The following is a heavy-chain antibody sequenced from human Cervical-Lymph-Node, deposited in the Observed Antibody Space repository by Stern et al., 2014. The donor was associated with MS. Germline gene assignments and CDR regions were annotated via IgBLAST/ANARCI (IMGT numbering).Heavy chain of an antibody. J-gene: IGHJ4*02. CDR1: GFTFSSYS. Sequence: VQLMQSGGGLVQPGGSLRLSCAASGFTFSSYSMNWVRQAQGKGLEWVSHINSRSSTIYYADSVKGRFTISRDNAKNSLFLQMNSLRAEDTAVYYCARRYSSGWRLTHFDYWGQGTLVTVSS. CDR3: ARRYSSGWRLTHFDY. CDR2: INSRSSTI. D-gene: IGHD6-19*01. V-gene: IGHV3-48*01.